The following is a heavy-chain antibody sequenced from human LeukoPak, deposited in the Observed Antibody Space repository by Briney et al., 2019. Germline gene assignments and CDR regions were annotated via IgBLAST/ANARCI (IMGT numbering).Heavy chain of an antibody. Sequence: HPGGSLRLSCGASGFTFSNYWMHWVRHAPGKGLVWVSRINSDGSSTNYADSVKGRFTISRDNAKNTVYLQMNSLKAEDTAVYYCARGQGMIDYWGQGTLVTVSS. CDR1: GFTFSNYW. J-gene: IGHJ4*02. CDR3: ARGQGMIDY. D-gene: IGHD3-10*01. CDR2: INSDGSST. V-gene: IGHV3-74*01.